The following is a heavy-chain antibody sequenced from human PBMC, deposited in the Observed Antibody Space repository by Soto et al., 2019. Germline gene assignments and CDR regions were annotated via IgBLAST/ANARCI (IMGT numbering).Heavy chain of an antibody. J-gene: IGHJ4*02. D-gene: IGHD3-22*01. V-gene: IGHV4-61*01. CDR2: IYYSGST. CDR1: GGSVSSGSYY. CDR3: ARGDYDSSGYYRFDY. Sequence: QVQLQEPGPGLVKPSETLSLTCTVSGGSVSSGSYYWSWIRQPPGKGLEWIGYIYYSGSTNYNPSLKSRVTISVDTSKNQFSLKLSSVTAADTAVYYCARGDYDSSGYYRFDYWGQGTLVTVSS.